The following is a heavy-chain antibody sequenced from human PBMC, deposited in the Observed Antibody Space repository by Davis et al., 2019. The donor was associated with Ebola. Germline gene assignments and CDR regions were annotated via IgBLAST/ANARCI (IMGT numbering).Heavy chain of an antibody. D-gene: IGHD3-10*01. CDR1: GYTSTKYN. CDR2: ISPMFGTT. CDR3: AREIGTMVRFDP. J-gene: IGHJ5*02. Sequence: SVKVSCKASGYTSTKYNINWVRQAPGQGLEWMGDISPMFGTTNYAQTFQGRVTFTADTSTSTAYMELNSLKSEDTAVYYCAREIGTMVRFDPWGQGTLVTVS. V-gene: IGHV1-69*06.